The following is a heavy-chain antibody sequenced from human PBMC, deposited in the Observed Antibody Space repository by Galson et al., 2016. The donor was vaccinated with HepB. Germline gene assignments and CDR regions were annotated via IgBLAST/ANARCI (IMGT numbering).Heavy chain of an antibody. J-gene: IGHJ6*02. Sequence: SLRLSCAASGCSFSTYWMSWVRQAPGKGLEWVAVVWFDESNRYYADSVKGRFTISRDNSKNTVYLYMNSLRAEDTAVFYCARDPGRDDGMDVWGQGTTVTVSS. V-gene: IGHV3-33*08. CDR1: GCSFSTYW. CDR3: ARDPGRDDGMDV. D-gene: IGHD3-10*01. CDR2: VWFDESNR.